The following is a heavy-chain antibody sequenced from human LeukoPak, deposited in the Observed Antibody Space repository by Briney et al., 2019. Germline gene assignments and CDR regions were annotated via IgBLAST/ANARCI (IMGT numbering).Heavy chain of an antibody. CDR2: ISYDGSNK. Sequence: PGGSLRLSCAASGFTFSSYGMHWVRQAPGKGLEWVAVISYDGSNKYYADSVKGRFTISRDNSKNTLYLQMNSLRAEDTAVYYCAKTVLYGSGSYYNEAFDYWGQGTLVTVSS. CDR1: GFTFSSYG. D-gene: IGHD3-10*01. CDR3: AKTVLYGSGSYYNEAFDY. J-gene: IGHJ4*02. V-gene: IGHV3-30*18.